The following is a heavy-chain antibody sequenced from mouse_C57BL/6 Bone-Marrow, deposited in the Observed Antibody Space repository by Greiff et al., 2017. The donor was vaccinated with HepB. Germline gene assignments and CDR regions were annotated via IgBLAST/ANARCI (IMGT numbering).Heavy chain of an antibody. CDR3: ARAHYYGSSYGYFDV. CDR2: INYDGSST. CDR1: GFTFSDYY. V-gene: IGHV5-16*01. D-gene: IGHD1-1*01. J-gene: IGHJ1*03. Sequence: DVHLVESEGGLVQPGSSMKLSCTASGFTFSDYYMAWVRQVPEKGLEWVANINYDGSSTYYLDSLKSRFIISRDNAKNILYLQMSSLKSEDTATYYCARAHYYGSSYGYFDVWGTGTTVTVSS.